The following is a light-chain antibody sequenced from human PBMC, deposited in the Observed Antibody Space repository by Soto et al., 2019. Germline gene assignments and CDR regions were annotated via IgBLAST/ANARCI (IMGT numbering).Light chain of an antibody. CDR2: DAS. V-gene: IGKV3-11*01. CDR1: QTVGTY. Sequence: EIVLTQFPATLSLSPGETATLSCRASQTVGTYLAWYQQKPGQAPRLLISDASTRATGVPARFSGSGSGTDFTLTISSLQPEDFAVYFCQQRNNWPRITFGQGTRLEIK. J-gene: IGKJ5*01. CDR3: QQRNNWPRIT.